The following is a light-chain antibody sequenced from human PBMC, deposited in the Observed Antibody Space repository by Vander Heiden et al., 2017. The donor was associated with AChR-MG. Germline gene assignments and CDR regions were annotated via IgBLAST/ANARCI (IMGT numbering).Light chain of an antibody. Sequence: DIVMTQSPDSLAVSLGERATINCKSSQSVLYSSNNKNYLAWYQQKPGQPPKLLIYWASTRESGVPDRFSGSGSGTDFTLTISSLQAEDVAVYYCQQDDSTLWTFGQGTKVEI. CDR2: WAS. J-gene: IGKJ1*01. CDR1: QSVLYSSNNKNY. CDR3: QQDDSTLWT. V-gene: IGKV4-1*01.